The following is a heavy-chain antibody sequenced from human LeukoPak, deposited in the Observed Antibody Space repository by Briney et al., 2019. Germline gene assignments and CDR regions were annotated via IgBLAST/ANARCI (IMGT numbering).Heavy chain of an antibody. CDR3: ARGRAYYDILTGYYTYFDY. D-gene: IGHD3-9*01. CDR2: ISAYNGNT. CDR1: GYTFTSYG. V-gene: IGHV1-18*01. Sequence: GASVKVSCKASGYTFTSYGISWVRQAPGQGLEWMGWISAYNGNTNYAQKLQGRVTMTTDTSTSTAYMELRSLRSDDTAVYYCARGRAYYDILTGYYTYFDYWGQGALVTVSS. J-gene: IGHJ4*02.